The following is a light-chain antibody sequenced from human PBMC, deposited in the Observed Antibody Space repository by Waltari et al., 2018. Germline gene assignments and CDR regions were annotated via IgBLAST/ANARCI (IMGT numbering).Light chain of an antibody. CDR3: QQSHVVPRM. Sequence: IQLTQSPSSLSAYVGDRVTITSRASQSISTYLNWYQQKPGKAPQLLIYAASSLQSVVPSRFSGIGSWTDFTLTISSLQPEDFATYYCQQSHVVPRMFGQGTKVEV. V-gene: IGKV1-39*01. CDR2: AAS. CDR1: QSISTY. J-gene: IGKJ1*01.